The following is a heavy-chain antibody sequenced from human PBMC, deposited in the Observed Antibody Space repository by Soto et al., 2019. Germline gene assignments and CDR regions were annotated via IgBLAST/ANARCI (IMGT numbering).Heavy chain of an antibody. D-gene: IGHD4-17*01. CDR2: ISAYNGNT. Sequence: GASVKVSCKASDYTFTSYGISWVRQAPGQGLEWMGWISAYNGNTNYAQKLQGRVTMTTDTSTSTAYMELRSLRSDDTDVYYCARDGSGDYPNWFDPWGQGTLVTVSS. V-gene: IGHV1-18*01. J-gene: IGHJ5*02. CDR3: ARDGSGDYPNWFDP. CDR1: DYTFTSYG.